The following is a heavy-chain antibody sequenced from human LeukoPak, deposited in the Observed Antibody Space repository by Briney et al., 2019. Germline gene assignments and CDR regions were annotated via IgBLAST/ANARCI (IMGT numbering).Heavy chain of an antibody. V-gene: IGHV1-8*01. J-gene: IGHJ4*02. CDR3: ARGLDTVGGGIVDY. CDR2: MNPNSGNT. Sequence: ASVKVSCKASGYTFTSYDINWVRQATGQGLEWMGWMNPNSGNTGYAQKFQGRVTMTRNTSISTAYMELSSLRSEDTAVYYCARGLDTVGGGIVDYWGQGTLVTVSS. CDR1: GYTFTSYD. D-gene: IGHD4-23*01.